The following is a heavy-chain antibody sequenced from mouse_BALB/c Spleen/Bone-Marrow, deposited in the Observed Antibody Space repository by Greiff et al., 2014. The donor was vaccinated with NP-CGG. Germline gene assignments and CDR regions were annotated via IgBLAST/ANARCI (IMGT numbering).Heavy chain of an antibody. J-gene: IGHJ4*01. Sequence: VQVVESGPGLVAPSQSLSITCTVSGFSLTSYGVHWVRQPPGKGLEWLGVIWAGGSTNYNSALMARLSISKDNSKSQVFLKMNSLQTDDTAMYYCARDYGSSYYAMDYWGQGTSVTVSS. CDR1: GFSLTSYG. V-gene: IGHV2-9*02. D-gene: IGHD1-1*01. CDR3: ARDYGSSYYAMDY. CDR2: IWAGGST.